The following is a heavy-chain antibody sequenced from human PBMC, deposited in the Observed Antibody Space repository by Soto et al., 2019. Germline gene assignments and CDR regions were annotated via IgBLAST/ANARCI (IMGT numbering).Heavy chain of an antibody. CDR2: INAGNGNT. CDR3: ARDSYSSGWYGATYYYYRMDV. Sequence: GASVKVSCKASGYTFTSYAMHWVRQAPGQRLEWMGWINAGNGNTKYSQKFQGRVTITRDTSASTAYMELSSLRSEDTAVYYCARDSYSSGWYGATYYYYRMDVWGQGTTVTVSS. V-gene: IGHV1-3*01. J-gene: IGHJ6*02. CDR1: GYTFTSYA. D-gene: IGHD6-19*01.